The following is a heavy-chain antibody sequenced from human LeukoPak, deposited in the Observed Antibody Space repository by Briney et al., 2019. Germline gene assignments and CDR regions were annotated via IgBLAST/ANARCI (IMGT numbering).Heavy chain of an antibody. CDR3: ARNGPYCSSTSCYYY. V-gene: IGHV3-23*01. Sequence: SGGSLRLSCAASGFTFSSYAMSWVRQAPGKGLEWVSAISGSGGSTYYADSVKGRFTISRDNSKNTLYLQMNSLRAEDTAVYYCARNGPYCSSTSCYYYWGQGTLVTVSS. CDR1: GFTFSSYA. CDR2: ISGSGGST. J-gene: IGHJ4*02. D-gene: IGHD2-2*01.